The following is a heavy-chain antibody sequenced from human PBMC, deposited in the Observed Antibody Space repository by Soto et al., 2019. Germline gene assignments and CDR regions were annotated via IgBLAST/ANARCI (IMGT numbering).Heavy chain of an antibody. D-gene: IGHD4-17*01. V-gene: IGHV3-74*01. CDR2: MNPEVTTI. CDR3: GSGVYGDPVDL. Sequence: GGSLRLSCAASGFTLSNYWMHWARQAPGKGLVWVSRMNPEVTTISYADSVKGRFTISRDNARDTLHLEMNSLRAEDTAVYSCGSGVYGDPVDLWGQGTLVTVSS. J-gene: IGHJ5*02. CDR1: GFTLSNYW.